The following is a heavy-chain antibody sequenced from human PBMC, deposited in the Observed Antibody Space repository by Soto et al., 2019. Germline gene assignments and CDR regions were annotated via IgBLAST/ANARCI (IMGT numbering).Heavy chain of an antibody. CDR3: AKDLREYCSGGSCYGNFDY. D-gene: IGHD2-15*01. V-gene: IGHV3-23*01. Sequence: GGSLRLSCAASGFTFSSYAMSWVRQAPGKGLEWVSAISGSGGSTYYADSVKGRFTISRDNSKNTLYLQMNSLRAEDTAVYYCAKDLREYCSGGSCYGNFDYWGQGTLVTVSS. CDR2: ISGSGGST. CDR1: GFTFSSYA. J-gene: IGHJ4*02.